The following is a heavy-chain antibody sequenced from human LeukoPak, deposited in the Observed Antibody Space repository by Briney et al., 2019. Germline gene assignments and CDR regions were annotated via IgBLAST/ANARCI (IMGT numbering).Heavy chain of an antibody. V-gene: IGHV1-46*01. D-gene: IGHD4-17*01. J-gene: IGHJ4*02. CDR2: INPSGGSP. Sequence: GASVKVSCKASGYTFTSYYLHWVRQAPGQGLEWMGIINPSGGSPTYAQKFQGRVTMTRDTSTSTVYMELSSLRSEDTAVYYCAGDHVMTTVTTPYYFDYWGQGTLVTVSS. CDR3: AGDHVMTTVTTPYYFDY. CDR1: GYTFTSYY.